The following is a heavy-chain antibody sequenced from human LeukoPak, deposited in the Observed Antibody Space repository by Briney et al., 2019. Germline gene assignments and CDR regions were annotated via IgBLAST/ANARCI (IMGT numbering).Heavy chain of an antibody. CDR2: IRYDGSNK. Sequence: PGGSLRLSCAASGFTFSSYGMHWVRQAPGKGLEWVAFIRYDGSNKYYADSVKGRFTISRDNSKNTLYLQMNSLRAEDTAVYYCAKDRLPPRDAFDIWGQGTMVTVSS. CDR3: AKDRLPPRDAFDI. CDR1: GFTFSSYG. V-gene: IGHV3-30*02. J-gene: IGHJ3*02.